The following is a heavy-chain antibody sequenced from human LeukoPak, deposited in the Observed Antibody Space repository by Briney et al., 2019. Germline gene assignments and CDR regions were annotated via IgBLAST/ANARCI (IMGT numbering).Heavy chain of an antibody. CDR2: ISGSGRRT. V-gene: IGHV3-23*01. CDR1: GFTFHNYA. D-gene: IGHD3-10*01. J-gene: IGHJ4*02. CDR3: ARDRRDDGSYYFDF. Sequence: PGGSLRLSCAASGFTFHNYAISWVRQAPGKGLEWVSAISGSGRRTFYADSVRGRFTVSRDNSMNTFYLQMSTLRVADTAVYYCARDRRDDGSYYFDFWGQGTMVTVSS.